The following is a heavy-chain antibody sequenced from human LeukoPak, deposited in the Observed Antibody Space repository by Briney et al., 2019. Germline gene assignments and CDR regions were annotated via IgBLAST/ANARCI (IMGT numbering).Heavy chain of an antibody. CDR1: GYSISSGDY. D-gene: IGHD3-22*01. Sequence: SETLSLTCVVSGYSISSGDYWGWIRQPPGKGLEWIGSIYHSGGTYNNPSLKSRVTISVDTSKNQFSLKLSSVTAADTAVYYCARSPYYFDSSGYHGAYYFDYWGQGTLVTVSS. CDR3: ARSPYYFDSSGYHGAYYFDY. J-gene: IGHJ4*02. V-gene: IGHV4-38-2*01. CDR2: IYHSGGT.